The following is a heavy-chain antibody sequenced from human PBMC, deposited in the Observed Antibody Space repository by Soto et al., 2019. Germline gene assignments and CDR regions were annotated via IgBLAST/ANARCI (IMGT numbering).Heavy chain of an antibody. CDR3: ARDLVRGDEVRYYYCCMDV. CDR1: GFTVSSNY. D-gene: IGHD3-10*01. Sequence: GGSLRLSCAASGFTVSSNYMSWVRQAPGKGLEWVSVIYSGGSTYYADSVKGRFTISRDNSKNTLYLQMNSLRAEDTAVYYCARDLVRGDEVRYYYCCMDVWGPGTTVTVSS. V-gene: IGHV3-53*01. CDR2: IYSGGST. J-gene: IGHJ6*02.